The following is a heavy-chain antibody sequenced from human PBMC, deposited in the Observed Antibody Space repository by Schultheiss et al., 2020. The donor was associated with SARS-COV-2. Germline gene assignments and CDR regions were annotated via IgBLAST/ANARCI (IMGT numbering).Heavy chain of an antibody. CDR2: ISAYNGNT. Sequence: ASVKVSCKASGYTFTSYGISWVRQAPGQGLEWMGWISAYNGNTNYAQKLQGRVTMTTDTSTSTAYMELSRLRSDDTAVYYCARVAFDSSSWDYGMDVWGKGTTVTVSS. CDR3: ARVAFDSSSWDYGMDV. J-gene: IGHJ6*04. V-gene: IGHV1-18*01. D-gene: IGHD6-13*01. CDR1: GYTFTSYG.